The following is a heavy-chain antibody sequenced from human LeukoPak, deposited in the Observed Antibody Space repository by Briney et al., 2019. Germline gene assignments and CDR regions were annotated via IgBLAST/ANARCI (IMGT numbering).Heavy chain of an antibody. V-gene: IGHV3-11*06. J-gene: IGHJ4*02. CDR1: GFTFSDYY. CDR2: ISSSSSTYT. D-gene: IGHD6-19*01. CDR3: ARGAPGYSSGWYAY. Sequence: GRSLRLSCAASGFTFSDYYMSWVRQAPGKGLEWVSYISSSSSTYTNYADSVKGRFTISRDNAKNSLYLQMYSLRAEDTAVYYCARGAPGYSSGWYAYWGQGTLLTVSS.